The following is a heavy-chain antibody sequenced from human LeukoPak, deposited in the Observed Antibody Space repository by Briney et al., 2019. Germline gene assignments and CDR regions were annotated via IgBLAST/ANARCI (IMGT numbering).Heavy chain of an antibody. V-gene: IGHV3-30*04. J-gene: IGHJ4*02. CDR2: IIYDGRNK. D-gene: IGHD3-10*01. Sequence: GGSLRLSCAASGFTFSSYAMHWVRQAPGKGLGWVAVIIYDGRNKYYADSVKGRFTISRDNSTNTLYLQMNSLRAEDTAVYYCATLGSLFDYWGQGTLVTVSS. CDR3: ATLGSLFDY. CDR1: GFTFSSYA.